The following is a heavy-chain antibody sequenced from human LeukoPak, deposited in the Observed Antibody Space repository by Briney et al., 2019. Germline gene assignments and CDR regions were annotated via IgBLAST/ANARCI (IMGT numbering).Heavy chain of an antibody. CDR1: GGSISSGSYC. CDR3: ARDQGCSGGSCYSPGWFDP. CDR2: IYTSGST. Sequence: SETLSLTCTVSGGSISSGSYCWSWIRQPAGKGLEWIGRIYTSGSTNYNPSLKSRVTISVDTSKNQFSLKLSSVTAADTAVYYCARDQGCSGGSCYSPGWFDPWGQGTLVTVSS. V-gene: IGHV4-61*02. D-gene: IGHD2-15*01. J-gene: IGHJ5*02.